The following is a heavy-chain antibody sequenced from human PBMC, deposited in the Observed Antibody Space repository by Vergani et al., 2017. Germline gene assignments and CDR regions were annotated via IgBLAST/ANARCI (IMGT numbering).Heavy chain of an antibody. CDR3: AREEDGYKPSFGY. CDR2: IRYDGSNK. CDR1: GFTFSSYG. D-gene: IGHD5-24*01. J-gene: IGHJ4*02. V-gene: IGHV3-30*02. Sequence: QVQLVESGGGVVQPGGSLRLSCAASGFTFSSYGMHWVRQAPGKGLEWVAFIRYDGSNKYYADSVKGRFTISRDNSKNTLYLQMNSLRAEDTAVYYCAREEDGYKPSFGYWGQGTLVTVSS.